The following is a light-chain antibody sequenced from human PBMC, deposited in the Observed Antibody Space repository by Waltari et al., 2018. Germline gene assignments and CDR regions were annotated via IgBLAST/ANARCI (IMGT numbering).Light chain of an antibody. CDR1: QTVDTY. J-gene: IGKJ4*01. Sequence: EIVLTQSPATLSLSPGERATLSCRASQTVDTYLAWYQQRPGQAPRLLMYDTSNRATGIPDRFSGSESETDFTLTISSLEPEDFAVYYCQQRRRWPLTFGGGSKVEI. V-gene: IGKV3-11*01. CDR3: QQRRRWPLT. CDR2: DTS.